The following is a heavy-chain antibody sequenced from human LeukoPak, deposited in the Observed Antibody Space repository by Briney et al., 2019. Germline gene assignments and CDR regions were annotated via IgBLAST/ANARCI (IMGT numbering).Heavy chain of an antibody. CDR1: GYTFTGYY. CDR3: ARVLGDYDSNLDY. D-gene: IGHD2-21*02. CDR2: INPNSGGT. J-gene: IGHJ4*02. V-gene: IGHV1-2*02. Sequence: ASVKVSCKASGYTFTGYYMHWVRQAPGQGLEWMGWINPNSGGTNYAQKFQGRVTMTRDTSISTAYMELSRLRSDDTAVYYCARVLGDYDSNLDYWGQGTLVTVSS.